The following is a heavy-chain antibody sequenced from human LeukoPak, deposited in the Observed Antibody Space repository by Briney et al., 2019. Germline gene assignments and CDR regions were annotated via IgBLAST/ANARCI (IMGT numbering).Heavy chain of an antibody. Sequence: SETLSLTCTVSGGSISSYYWSWIRQPPGKGLEWMGYIYYSGSTNYNPSLKSRVTISVDTSKNQFSLKLSSVTAADTAVYYCARVGITMIVDYYYYMDVWGKGTTVTVSS. CDR3: ARVGITMIVDYYYYMDV. CDR1: GGSISSYY. V-gene: IGHV4-59*01. J-gene: IGHJ6*03. D-gene: IGHD3-22*01. CDR2: IYYSGST.